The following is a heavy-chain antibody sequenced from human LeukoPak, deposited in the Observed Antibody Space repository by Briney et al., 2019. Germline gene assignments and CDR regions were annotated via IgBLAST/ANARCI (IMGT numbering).Heavy chain of an antibody. CDR2: ISYDGSNK. D-gene: IGHD6-19*01. Sequence: GGSLRLSCAASGFTFSGFGMHWVRQAPGKGLEWVAAISYDGSNKYYADSVKGRFTISRDNSKNTLFLQMNSLRPEDTAVYHCAKRLVGHELDYWGQGTLVTVSS. CDR1: GFTFSGFG. J-gene: IGHJ4*02. V-gene: IGHV3-30*18. CDR3: AKRLVGHELDY.